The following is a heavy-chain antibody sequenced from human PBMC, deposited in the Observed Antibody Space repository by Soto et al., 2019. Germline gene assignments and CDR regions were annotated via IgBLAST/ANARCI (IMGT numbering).Heavy chain of an antibody. J-gene: IGHJ4*02. Sequence: QVQLVESGGGVVQPGRSLRLSCAASGFTFSSYGMHWVRQAPGKGLEWGAVISYDGSNKYYADSVKGRFTISRDNSKNTLYLQMNSLRAEDTAVYYCAKDPEWGRYDFWSGYFDYWGQGTLVTVSS. D-gene: IGHD3-3*01. CDR1: GFTFSSYG. CDR3: AKDPEWGRYDFWSGYFDY. CDR2: ISYDGSNK. V-gene: IGHV3-30*18.